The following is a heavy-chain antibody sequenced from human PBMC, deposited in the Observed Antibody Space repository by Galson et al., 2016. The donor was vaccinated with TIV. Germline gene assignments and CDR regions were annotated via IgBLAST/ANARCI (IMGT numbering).Heavy chain of an antibody. Sequence: SLRLSCAISGFTFSDYYMIWVRQAPGKGLQWVSYISSSGILINYADSVKGRFTVSRDNAKDSLFLQMNSLRVEDTAVYYCARRSLDRWGQGTLVTVSS. CDR2: ISSSGILI. CDR1: GFTFSDYY. CDR3: ARRSLDR. J-gene: IGHJ5*02. V-gene: IGHV3-11*03.